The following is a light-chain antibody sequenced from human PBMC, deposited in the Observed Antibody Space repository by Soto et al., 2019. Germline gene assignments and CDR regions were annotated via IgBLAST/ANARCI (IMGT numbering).Light chain of an antibody. CDR1: TSDIGSYNY. Sequence: QSVLTQPASVSGSPGRSITVSCTGTTSDIGSYNYVSWYQQHPGKAPKLIIYEVNNRPSGISNRYSGSKSGSAASLTISGLQAEDEADYYCASFTTSSTRVFGTGTKVTVL. J-gene: IGLJ1*01. CDR3: ASFTTSSTRV. CDR2: EVN. V-gene: IGLV2-14*01.